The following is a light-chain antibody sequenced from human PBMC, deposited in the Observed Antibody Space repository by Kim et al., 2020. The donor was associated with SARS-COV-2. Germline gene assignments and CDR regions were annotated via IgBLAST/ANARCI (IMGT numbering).Light chain of an antibody. Sequence: DIQMTQSPSTLSASVGDRVTVTCRASQSISSWLAWYQQKPGKAPKLLIYDASSLESGVPSRFSGSGSGTEFTLTISGLQPDDFATYYCQQYNSLVTFGGGTKVDIK. V-gene: IGKV1-5*01. CDR3: QQYNSLVT. J-gene: IGKJ4*01. CDR2: DAS. CDR1: QSISSW.